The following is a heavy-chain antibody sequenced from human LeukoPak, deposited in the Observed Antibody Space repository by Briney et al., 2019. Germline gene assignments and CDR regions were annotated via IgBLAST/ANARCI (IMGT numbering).Heavy chain of an antibody. CDR1: GYSFSSYW. J-gene: IGHJ4*02. CDR3: ARASRDGYNQNFDY. CDR2: IYPGGSET. D-gene: IGHD5-24*01. Sequence: GESLKISCKGLGYSFSSYWNASVRQRPGKGLEWMGIIYPGGSETRYDPSFQGQVTISADSSTSTAYLQWSSLRASDTAMYYCARASRDGYNQNFDYWGQGTLVTVSS. V-gene: IGHV5-51*01.